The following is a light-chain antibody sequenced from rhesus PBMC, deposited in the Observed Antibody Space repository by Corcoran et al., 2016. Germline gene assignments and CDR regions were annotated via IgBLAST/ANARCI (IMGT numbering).Light chain of an antibody. J-gene: IGKJ3*01. Sequence: ETVVTQSPATLALSPGERATLSCRASKSVGSYLDWYQQKPGQAPRLLIYGASSRATGIPDRFSGSGSWTAFTLTISSLEPEDVGVYYCQQSSNLSTFGPGTKVDMK. CDR2: GAS. CDR3: QQSSNLST. V-gene: IGKV3-24*04. CDR1: KSVGSY.